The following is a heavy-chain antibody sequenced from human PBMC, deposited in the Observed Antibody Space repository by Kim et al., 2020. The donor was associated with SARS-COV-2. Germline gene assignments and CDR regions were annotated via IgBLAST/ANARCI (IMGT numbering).Heavy chain of an antibody. D-gene: IGHD3-16*01. V-gene: IGHV3-30*04. CDR1: GFTFSSYA. Sequence: GGSLRLSCAASGFTFSSYAMHWVRQAPGKGLEWVAVISYDGSNKYYADSVKGRFTISRDNSKNTLYLQMNSLRAEDTAVYYCARGGELWNWYFDLWGRGT. CDR2: ISYDGSNK. J-gene: IGHJ2*01. CDR3: ARGGELWNWYFDL.